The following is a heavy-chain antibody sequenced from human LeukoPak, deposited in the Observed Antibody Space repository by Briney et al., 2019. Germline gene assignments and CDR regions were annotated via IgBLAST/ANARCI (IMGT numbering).Heavy chain of an antibody. D-gene: IGHD2-2*01. CDR2: INSNSGGP. Sequence: ASVRVSCKASGYTFTDYYMHWVRQAPGQGLEWMGWINSNSGGPNYAQKFQGRVTMTRDTSISTAYMELRRLTSDDTAIYYCASAFPFTLFPSPTWGQGTLVTVSS. V-gene: IGHV1-2*02. CDR1: GYTFTDYY. CDR3: ASAFPFTLFPSPT. J-gene: IGHJ5*02.